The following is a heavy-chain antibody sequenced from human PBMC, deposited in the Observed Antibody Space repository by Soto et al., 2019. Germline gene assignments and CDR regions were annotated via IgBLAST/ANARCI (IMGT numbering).Heavy chain of an antibody. CDR2: IFYSGST. D-gene: IGHD2-21*02. V-gene: IGHV4-39*01. Sequence: SETLSLTCTVSGGSISSSIYYGGWIRRPPGKGLEWIGSIFYSGSTYYNPSLKSRVTISVDTSKNQFSLKLYSVTAADTAMYSGARRVVPASPPIYYFNYGGQEILVTVPS. CDR1: GGSISSSIYY. J-gene: IGHJ4*02. CDR3: ARRVVPASPPIYYFNY.